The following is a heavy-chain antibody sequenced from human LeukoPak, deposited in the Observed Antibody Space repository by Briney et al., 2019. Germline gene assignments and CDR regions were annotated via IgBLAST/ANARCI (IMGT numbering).Heavy chain of an antibody. V-gene: IGHV4-31*03. CDR1: GGSISSGGYY. CDR2: IYYSGST. CDR3: ARDRGYGLGSYYFDY. Sequence: SQTLSLTCTVSGGSISSGGYYWNWIRQHPGKGLEWIGYIYYSGSTYYNPSLKSRVTISIDTSKNQFSLILSSVTAADTAVYYCARDRGYGLGSYYFDYWGQGTLVTVSS. D-gene: IGHD3-10*01. J-gene: IGHJ4*02.